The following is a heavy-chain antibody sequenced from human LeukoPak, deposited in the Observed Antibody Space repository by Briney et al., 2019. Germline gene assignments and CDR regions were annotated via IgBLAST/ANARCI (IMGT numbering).Heavy chain of an antibody. CDR3: TPQGAY. V-gene: IGHV3-49*04. CDR1: GFTFSSYS. D-gene: IGHD4/OR15-4a*01. Sequence: GGSLRLSCAASGFTFSSYSMNWVRQAPGKGLEWVGFIRSKAYGGTTEYAASVKGRFTISRDDSKSIAYLQMNSLKTEDTAVYYCTPQGAYWGQGTLVTVSS. CDR2: IRSKAYGGTT. J-gene: IGHJ4*02.